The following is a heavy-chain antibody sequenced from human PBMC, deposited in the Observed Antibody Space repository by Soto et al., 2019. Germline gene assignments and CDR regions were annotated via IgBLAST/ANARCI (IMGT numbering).Heavy chain of an antibody. J-gene: IGHJ6*02. D-gene: IGHD3-22*01. CDR1: GGTFSSYA. CDR3: ARGHYYDSSGYNPAAYYYGMDV. V-gene: IGHV1-69*05. Sequence: GASVKVSCKASGGTFSSYAISWVRQAPGQGLEWMGGIIPIFGTANYAQKLQGRVTMTTDTSTSTAYMELRSLRSDDTAVYYCARGHYYDSSGYNPAAYYYGMDVWGQGTTVTVSS. CDR2: IIPIFGTA.